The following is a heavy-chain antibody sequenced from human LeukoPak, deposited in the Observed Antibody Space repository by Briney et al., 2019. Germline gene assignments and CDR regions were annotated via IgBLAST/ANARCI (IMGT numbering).Heavy chain of an antibody. Sequence: SVKVSCKASGGTFSSYAISWVRQAPGQGLEWMGGIIPIFGTANYAQKFQGRVTITADKSTSTAYMELSSLRSEDTAVYYCAREIVVPAAIFYMDVWGKGTTVTVSS. J-gene: IGHJ6*03. CDR1: GGTFSSYA. CDR2: IIPIFGTA. D-gene: IGHD2-2*01. CDR3: AREIVVPAAIFYMDV. V-gene: IGHV1-69*06.